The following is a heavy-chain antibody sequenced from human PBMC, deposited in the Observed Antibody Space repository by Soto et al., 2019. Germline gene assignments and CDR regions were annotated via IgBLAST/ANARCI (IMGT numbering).Heavy chain of an antibody. V-gene: IGHV4-59*01. J-gene: IGHJ4*02. CDR2: IYYSGST. D-gene: IGHD4-17*01. Sequence: QVQLQESGPGLVKPSETLSLTCTVSGGSISSYYWSWIRQPPGKGLEWIGYIYYSGSTNYNHSLTSRVTISVDTSKNQFSLKLSSVTAADTAVYYCARALYGDVYDYWGQGTLVTVSS. CDR3: ARALYGDVYDY. CDR1: GGSISSYY.